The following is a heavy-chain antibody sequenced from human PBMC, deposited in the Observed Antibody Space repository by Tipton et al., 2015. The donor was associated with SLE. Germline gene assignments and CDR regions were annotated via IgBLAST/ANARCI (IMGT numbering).Heavy chain of an antibody. J-gene: IGHJ6*02. CDR3: ARELLVLGDYFYGMDV. Sequence: SLRLSCAASGFTFRTYAMHWVRQAPGKGLEWVAVISYDGSNKYYADSVKGRFTISRDNSKNTLYLQMNSLRGEDTAVYYCARELLVLGDYFYGMDVWGQGATVTVS. D-gene: IGHD2/OR15-2a*01. CDR2: ISYDGSNK. V-gene: IGHV3-30-3*01. CDR1: GFTFRTYA.